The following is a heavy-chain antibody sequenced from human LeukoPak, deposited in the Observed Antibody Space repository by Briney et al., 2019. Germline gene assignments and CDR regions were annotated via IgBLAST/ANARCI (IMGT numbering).Heavy chain of an antibody. CDR3: ARVPDYGDENWFDP. V-gene: IGHV1-8*01. Sequence: ASVKVSCKASGYTFTTYDINRVRQAPGQGLEWMGWMTPKSGNTGYARKFQGRVTMTRNTSLSTAYMELSSLRSEDTAVYYCARVPDYGDENWFDPWGQGTLVTVSS. D-gene: IGHD4-17*01. CDR1: GYTFTTYD. J-gene: IGHJ5*02. CDR2: MTPKSGNT.